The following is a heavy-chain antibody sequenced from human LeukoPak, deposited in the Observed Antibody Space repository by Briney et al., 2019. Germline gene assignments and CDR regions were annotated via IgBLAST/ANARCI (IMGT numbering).Heavy chain of an antibody. Sequence: GRALTLSGAASGFTFSDYGMHWVRQAPGKGLEWVAVISYDGSDKIYTDSVRGRFTLSRDHSKNMLYLQMDSLTTEDTAVYYCARGRGSWYGVYFDYWAQGPLLTVSS. CDR2: ISYDGSDK. J-gene: IGHJ4*02. V-gene: IGHV3-30*03. CDR3: ARGRGSWYGVYFDY. D-gene: IGHD6-13*01. CDR1: GFTFSDYG.